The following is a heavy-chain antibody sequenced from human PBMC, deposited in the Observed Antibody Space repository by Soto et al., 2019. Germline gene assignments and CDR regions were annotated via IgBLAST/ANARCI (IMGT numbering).Heavy chain of an antibody. CDR1: GGSISSSSYY. CDR3: ARTSVVVAATAFDY. D-gene: IGHD2-15*01. V-gene: IGHV4-39*01. CDR2: IYYSGST. J-gene: IGHJ4*02. Sequence: PSETLSLTCTVSGGSISSSSYYWGWIRQPPGKGLEWIGSIYYSGSTYYNPSLKSRVTISVDTSKNQFSLKLSSVTAADTVVYYCARTSVVVAATAFDYWGQGTLVTVSS.